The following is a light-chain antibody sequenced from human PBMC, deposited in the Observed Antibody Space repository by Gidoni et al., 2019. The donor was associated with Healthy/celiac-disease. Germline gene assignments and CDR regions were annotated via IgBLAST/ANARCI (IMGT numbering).Light chain of an antibody. J-gene: IGKJ5*01. CDR2: AAS. Sequence: IQMTQSPSSLSASVGDRVTITCRSSQSISSYLNWYQQKPGKAPKLLISAASSLQSGVPSRFSGSGSGTDFTLTISSLQPEDFATYYFQQSYSTPITFGQGTRLEIK. V-gene: IGKV1-39*01. CDR1: QSISSY. CDR3: QQSYSTPIT.